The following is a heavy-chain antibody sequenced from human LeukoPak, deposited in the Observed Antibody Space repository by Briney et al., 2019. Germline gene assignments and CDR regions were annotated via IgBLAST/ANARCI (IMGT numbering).Heavy chain of an antibody. CDR1: GFTFDDYA. CDR3: AKDIGAIAAAGFDY. V-gene: IGHV3-9*01. CDR2: VSWNSGSI. J-gene: IGHJ4*02. Sequence: GGSLRLSCAASGFTFDDYAMHWVRQAPGKGLEWVSGVSWNSGSIGYADSVKGRFTISRDNAKNSLYLQMNSLRAEDTALYYCAKDIGAIAAAGFDYWGQGTLVTVSS. D-gene: IGHD6-13*01.